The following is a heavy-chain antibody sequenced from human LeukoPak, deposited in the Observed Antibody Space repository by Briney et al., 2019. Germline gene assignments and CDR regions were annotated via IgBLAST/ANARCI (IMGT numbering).Heavy chain of an antibody. J-gene: IGHJ5*02. Sequence: GGSLRLSCAASGFTFSSYAMSWVRQAPGKGLEWVSAISGSGGSTYYADSVKGRFTISRDDSKNTLYLQMNSLRAEDTAVYYCAKDHRVWFGEFHNWFDHWGQGTLVTVSS. CDR1: GFTFSSYA. V-gene: IGHV3-23*01. CDR3: AKDHRVWFGEFHNWFDH. D-gene: IGHD3-10*01. CDR2: ISGSGGST.